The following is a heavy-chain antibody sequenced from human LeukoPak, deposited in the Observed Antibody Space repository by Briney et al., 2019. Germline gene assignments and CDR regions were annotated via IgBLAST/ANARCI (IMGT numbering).Heavy chain of an antibody. CDR2: INPNSGGT. CDR1: GYTFTGYY. J-gene: IGHJ4*02. V-gene: IGHV1-2*06. Sequence: ASVKVSCKASGYTFTGYYMHWVRQAPGQGLEWMGRINPNSGGTNYAQKFQGRVTMTRDTSISTAYMELSRLRSDDTAVYYCARDGGNYYDSSGYYFLYYFDCWGQGTLVTVSS. CDR3: ARDGGNYYDSSGYYFLYYFDC. D-gene: IGHD3-22*01.